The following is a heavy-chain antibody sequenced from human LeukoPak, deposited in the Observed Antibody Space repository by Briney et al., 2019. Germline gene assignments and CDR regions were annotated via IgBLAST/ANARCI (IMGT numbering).Heavy chain of an antibody. CDR2: IYYSGST. V-gene: IGHV4-39*01. J-gene: IGHJ6*03. Sequence: SGTLSLTCTVSGGSISSSSYYWGWIRQPPGKGLEWIGSIYYSGSTYYNPSLKSRVTISVDTSKNQFSLKLSSVTAADTAIYYCARHAYGWHYYYYYYMDVWGKGTTVTVSS. CDR3: ARHAYGWHYYYYYYMDV. D-gene: IGHD3-10*01. CDR1: GGSISSSSYY.